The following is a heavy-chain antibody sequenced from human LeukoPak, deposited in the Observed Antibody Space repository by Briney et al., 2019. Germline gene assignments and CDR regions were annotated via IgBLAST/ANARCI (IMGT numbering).Heavy chain of an antibody. CDR2: INHNGST. D-gene: IGHD3-10*01. CDR3: ASRRGYFDY. V-gene: IGHV4-34*01. Sequence: SETLSLTCAVYGGSFSGYYWSWIRQPPGKGLEWIGEINHNGSTNYNPSLKGRVTISVDTSKNQFSLKLSSVTAADTAVYYCASRRGYFDYWGQGTLVTVSS. CDR1: GGSFSGYY. J-gene: IGHJ4*02.